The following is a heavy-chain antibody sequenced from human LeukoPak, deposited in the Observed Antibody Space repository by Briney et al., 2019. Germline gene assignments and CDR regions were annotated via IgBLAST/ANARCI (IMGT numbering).Heavy chain of an antibody. V-gene: IGHV4-61*02. CDR2: IYTSGST. Sequence: SETLSLTCTVSGGSISSGSYYWSWIRQPAGKGLEWIGRIYTSGSTNYNPSLKSRVTISVDTSKNQFSLKLSSVTAADTAVYYCAREGPEVGASVHWFDPWGQGTLVTVSS. J-gene: IGHJ5*01. D-gene: IGHD1-26*01. CDR3: AREGPEVGASVHWFDP. CDR1: GGSISSGSYY.